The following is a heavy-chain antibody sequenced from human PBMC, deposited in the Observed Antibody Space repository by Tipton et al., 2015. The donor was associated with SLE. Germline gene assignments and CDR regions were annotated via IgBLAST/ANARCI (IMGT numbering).Heavy chain of an antibody. V-gene: IGHV4-61*02. CDR1: GGSFSTGSYS. CDR3: ARELDTFDI. Sequence: LRLSCNVSGGSFSTGSYSWNWIRQPAGKGLEWIGRFYSGFTTYNPSLNSRATMSVDTSKNHFSLKLISVTAADTAAYYCARELDTFDIWGQGTMVTVSS. CDR2: FYSGFT. J-gene: IGHJ3*02.